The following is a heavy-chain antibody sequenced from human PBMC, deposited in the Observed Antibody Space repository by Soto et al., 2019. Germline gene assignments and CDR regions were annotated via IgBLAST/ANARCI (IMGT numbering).Heavy chain of an antibody. J-gene: IGHJ1*01. CDR2: IIPILGIA. CDR3: ARDRGDYEYFQH. CDR1: GCTFSSYT. Sequence: SVNVSCKASGCTFSSYTINWVRQAAGQGLEWMGRIIPILGIANYAQKFQGRVTITADKSTSTAYMELSSLRSEDTAVYYCARDRGDYEYFQHWGQGTLVTVSS. D-gene: IGHD4-17*01. V-gene: IGHV1-69*04.